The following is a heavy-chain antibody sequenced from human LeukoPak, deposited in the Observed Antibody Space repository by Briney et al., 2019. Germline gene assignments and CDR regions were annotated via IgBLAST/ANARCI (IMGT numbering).Heavy chain of an antibody. Sequence: SETLSLTCAVYGGSFSGYYWSWIRQPPGKGLEWIGEINHSGSTNYNPSLKSRVTISVDTSKNQFSLKLSSVTAADTAVYYCARANVLLWFGELNRRGCAFDIWGQGTMVTVSS. CDR3: ARANVLLWFGELNRRGCAFDI. V-gene: IGHV4-34*01. CDR2: INHSGST. D-gene: IGHD3-10*01. J-gene: IGHJ3*02. CDR1: GGSFSGYY.